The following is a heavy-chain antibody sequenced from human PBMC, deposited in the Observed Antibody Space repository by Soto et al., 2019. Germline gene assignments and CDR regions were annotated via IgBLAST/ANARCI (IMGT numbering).Heavy chain of an antibody. J-gene: IGHJ4*02. CDR3: ASDVAYKRHDY. CDR2: IKEDGTMT. D-gene: IGHD2-21*01. V-gene: IGHV3-7*04. Sequence: VQLVESGGGLVQPGGSLRLCCATSGFSFSSFWVAWVRQAPGKGLEWLANIKEDGTMTYYLESVKGRFTISSDNAKNSLFLQIDSLTADDSGVYYWASDVAYKRHDYWGLGTLVIVSS. CDR1: GFSFSSFW.